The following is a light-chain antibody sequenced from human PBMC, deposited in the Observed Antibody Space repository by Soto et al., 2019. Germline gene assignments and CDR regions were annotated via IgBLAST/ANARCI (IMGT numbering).Light chain of an antibody. V-gene: IGLV2-14*01. CDR1: NSDVGGSNY. J-gene: IGLJ1*01. Sequence: QSVLTQPASVSGSRGQSITISCSGTNSDVGGSNYASWYQQYPGKAPKLMIYDVSNRPSGVSNRFSGSKSGNTASLTISGLQAEDEADYYCSSYISSSTPHVFGTGTKVTVL. CDR3: SSYISSSTPHV. CDR2: DVS.